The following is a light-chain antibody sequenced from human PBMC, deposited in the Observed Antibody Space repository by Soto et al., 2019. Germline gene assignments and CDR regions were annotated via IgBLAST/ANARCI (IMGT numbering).Light chain of an antibody. J-gene: IGLJ1*01. CDR2: EVS. CDR3: CSYAGSSTYV. V-gene: IGLV2-23*02. Sequence: QSALTQPAAVSGSPGQSITISCTGTSSDVGSYNLVSWYQQHPGKAPKLMIYEVSKRPSGVSNRFSGSKSGNTASLTISGLQAEDEAYYYCCSYAGSSTYVFGTGTKVTGL. CDR1: SSDVGSYNL.